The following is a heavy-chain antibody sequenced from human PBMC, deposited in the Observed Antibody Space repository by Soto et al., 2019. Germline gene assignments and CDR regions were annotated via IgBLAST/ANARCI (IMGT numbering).Heavy chain of an antibody. Sequence: QVQLVQSGAEVKKPGASVKVSCKASGYSFSNYGITWVRQAPGQGLEWMGWISAQNGKTNYAQRIQGRVTMTTDTSTYTAYMELRSLTSDDTAVYYCARRAVAPLGPYVPRFHYYGLDVWGPGTAVIVSS. CDR1: GYSFSNYG. J-gene: IGHJ6*02. CDR2: ISAQNGKT. D-gene: IGHD2-15*01. V-gene: IGHV1-18*01. CDR3: ARRAVAPLGPYVPRFHYYGLDV.